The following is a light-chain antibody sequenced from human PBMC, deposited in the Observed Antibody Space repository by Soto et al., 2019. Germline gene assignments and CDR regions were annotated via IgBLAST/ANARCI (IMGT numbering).Light chain of an antibody. CDR1: SSNIGSNT. Sequence: QSVLTQPPSTSGTPGQRVTISCSGSSSNIGSNTVNWYQQLPGTAPKLLIHTNNQRPSGVPDRFSGSKSGTSASLAISGLQSEDEAEYYCVSWSDRLNGVVFGGGTKLTVL. CDR3: VSWSDRLNGVV. CDR2: TNN. V-gene: IGLV1-44*01. J-gene: IGLJ2*01.